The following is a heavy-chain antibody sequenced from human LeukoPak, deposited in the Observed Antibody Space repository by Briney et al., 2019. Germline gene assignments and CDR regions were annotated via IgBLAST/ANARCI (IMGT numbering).Heavy chain of an antibody. V-gene: IGHV3-23*01. J-gene: IGHJ4*02. CDR1: GFTFSSYG. Sequence: GGSLRLSCAASGFTFSSYGMSWVRQAPGKGLEWVSAISGSGGSTYYADSVKGRFTISRDNSKNTLYQQMNSLRAEDTAVYYCAKASAMIVVVSKHFDYWGQGTLVTVSS. D-gene: IGHD3-22*01. CDR2: ISGSGGST. CDR3: AKASAMIVVVSKHFDY.